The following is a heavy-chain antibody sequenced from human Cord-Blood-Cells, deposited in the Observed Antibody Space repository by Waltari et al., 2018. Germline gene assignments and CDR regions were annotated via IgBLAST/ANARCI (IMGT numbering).Heavy chain of an antibody. CDR2: MNPNSGNT. D-gene: IGHD3-3*01. V-gene: IGHV1-8*01. CDR1: GYTFTSYD. Sequence: QVQLVQSGAEVKKPGASVKVSCKASGYTFTSYDINWVRQATGQGLEWMGWMNPNSGNTGYAQKFQGRVTMTRNTSISTAYMELSSLRSEDTAVYYCANGYYDFWSGYYNAFDIWGQGTMVTVSS. CDR3: ANGYYDFWSGYYNAFDI. J-gene: IGHJ3*02.